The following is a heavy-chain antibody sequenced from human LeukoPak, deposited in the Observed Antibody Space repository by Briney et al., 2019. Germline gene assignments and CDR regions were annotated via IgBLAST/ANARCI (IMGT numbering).Heavy chain of an antibody. CDR1: GFTFSSYG. Sequence: SGGSLRLSCAASGFTFSSYGMHWVRQAPGKGLEWVAVISYDGSNKYYADSVKGRFTISRDNSKNTLYLQMNSLRAEDTAVYYCARVPLYGSGLDYWGQGTLVTVSS. V-gene: IGHV3-30*03. CDR2: ISYDGSNK. J-gene: IGHJ4*02. CDR3: ARVPLYGSGLDY. D-gene: IGHD3-10*01.